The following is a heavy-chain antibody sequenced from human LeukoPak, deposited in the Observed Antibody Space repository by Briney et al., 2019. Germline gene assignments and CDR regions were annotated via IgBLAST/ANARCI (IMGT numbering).Heavy chain of an antibody. D-gene: IGHD2-2*03. V-gene: IGHV5-51*01. CDR2: IYPDESNI. Sequence: WMXIIYPDESNIRYSPSFQGQVTISADKSISTAYLQWSSLKASDTAIYYCARPPSRGYSSSFEYWGQGTLVTVSS. CDR3: ARPPSRGYSSSFEY. J-gene: IGHJ4*02.